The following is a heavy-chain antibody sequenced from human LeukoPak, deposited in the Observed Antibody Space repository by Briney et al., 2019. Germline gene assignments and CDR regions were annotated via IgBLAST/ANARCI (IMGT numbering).Heavy chain of an antibody. V-gene: IGHV4-39*01. D-gene: IGHD4-17*01. J-gene: IGHJ4*02. CDR2: IYYSGST. Sequence: SETLSLTCTVSGGSISSSSYYWGWIRQPPGKGLEWIGSIYYSGSTYYNPSLKSRVTISVDTSKNQFSLKLSSVTAADTAVYYCARQAYRDYFGDDYWGQGTLVTVSS. CDR3: ARQAYRDYFGDDY. CDR1: GGSISSSSYY.